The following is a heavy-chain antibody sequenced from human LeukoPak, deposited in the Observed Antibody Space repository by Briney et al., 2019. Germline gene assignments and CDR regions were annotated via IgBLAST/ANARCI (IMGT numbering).Heavy chain of an antibody. D-gene: IGHD4-11*01. V-gene: IGHV4-34*01. CDR3: ARGRYSQPYYYYYYYMDV. Sequence: SETLSLTCAVYGGSFSGYYWSWIRQPPGKGLEWIGEINHSGSTNYNPSLKSRVTISVDTSKNQFSLKLSSVTAADTAVYYCARGRYSQPYYYYYYYMDVWGKGTTVTVSS. J-gene: IGHJ6*03. CDR2: INHSGST. CDR1: GGSFSGYY.